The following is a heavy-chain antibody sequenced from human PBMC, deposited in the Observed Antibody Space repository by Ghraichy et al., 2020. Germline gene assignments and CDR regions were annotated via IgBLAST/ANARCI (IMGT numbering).Heavy chain of an antibody. V-gene: IGHV3-33*01. J-gene: IGHJ3*02. D-gene: IGHD6-19*01. CDR2: IWNDGTTK. CDR1: EFTFSIYS. CDR3: ARENSVAGTRAFDI. Sequence: GGYLRLSCAASEFTFSIYSMHWVRQAPGKGLEWMTVIWNDGTTKYYADSVKGRFAISRDNSKNTLYLQMNSLRAEDTAVYYCARENSVAGTRAFDIWGQGTMVTVSS.